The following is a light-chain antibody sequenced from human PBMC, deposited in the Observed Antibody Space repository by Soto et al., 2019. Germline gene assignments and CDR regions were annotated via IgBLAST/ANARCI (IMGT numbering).Light chain of an antibody. CDR3: QSYDSSLRDSV. CDR1: SSNIGSGYD. J-gene: IGLJ2*01. CDR2: DNN. Sequence: QSVLTQPPSVSGAPGQTVTISCTGSSSNIGSGYDVHWYQQLPGAAPKLLIYDNNNRPSGVSDRFSGSKSGTSVSLAITGLQAEDEADYYCQSYDSSLRDSVFGGGTKVTVL. V-gene: IGLV1-40*01.